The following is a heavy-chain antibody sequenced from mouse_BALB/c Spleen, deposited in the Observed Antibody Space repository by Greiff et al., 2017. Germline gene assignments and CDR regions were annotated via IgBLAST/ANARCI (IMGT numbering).Heavy chain of an antibody. J-gene: IGHJ4*01. CDR3: ARGSYYYGSSYDYAMDY. CDR2: ISDGGSYT. CDR1: GFTFSDYY. Sequence: EVHLVESGGGLVKPGGSLKLSCAASGFTFSDYYMYWVRQTPEKRLEWVATISDGGSYTYYPDSVKGRFTISRDNAKNNLYLQMSSLKSEDTAMYYCARGSYYYGSSYDYAMDYWGQGTSVTVSS. D-gene: IGHD1-1*01. V-gene: IGHV5-4*02.